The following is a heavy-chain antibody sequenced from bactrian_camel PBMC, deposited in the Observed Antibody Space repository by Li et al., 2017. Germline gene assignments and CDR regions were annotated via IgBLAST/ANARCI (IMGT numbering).Heavy chain of an antibody. V-gene: IGHV3S53*01. J-gene: IGHJ4*01. D-gene: IGHD6*01. CDR3: RADCLGGSPITY. Sequence: QVQLVESGGGSVQAGGSLKLSCAASGGIEDCVLGWSRQAGGKERELLSTINRFGATTYSSSLKGRFHVSRDNSKAKVYLQMNNLQADDTAVYYCRADCLGGSPITYWGEGTQVTVS. CDR2: INRFGAT. CDR1: GGIEDCV.